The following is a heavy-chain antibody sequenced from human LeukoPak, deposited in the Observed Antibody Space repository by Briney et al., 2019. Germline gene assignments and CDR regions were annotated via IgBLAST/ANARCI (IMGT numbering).Heavy chain of an antibody. CDR1: GFTFSASA. V-gene: IGHV3-73*01. Sequence: TGGSLKLSCAASGFTFSASAMHWVRQASGKGLEWVGRIRSKANSYATAYIASVEGRFTISRDDSKNTAYLQMNSLKTEDTVMYYCTSINDYGGNSKFDYWGQGTLVTVSS. D-gene: IGHD4-23*01. CDR2: IRSKANSYAT. J-gene: IGHJ4*02. CDR3: TSINDYGGNSKFDY.